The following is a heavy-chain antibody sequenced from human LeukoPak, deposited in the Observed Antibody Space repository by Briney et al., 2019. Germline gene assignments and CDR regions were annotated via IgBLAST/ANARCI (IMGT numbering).Heavy chain of an antibody. CDR2: MNPNSGNT. Sequence: ASVKVSCKASVYTFTSYDINWVRQATGQGLEWMGWMNPNSGNTGYAQKFQGGVTMTRNTSISTAYMELSSLRSEDTAVYYCARGAGTHYYYYYYMDVWGKGTTVTVSS. CDR3: ARGAGTHYYYYYYMDV. CDR1: VYTFTSYD. V-gene: IGHV1-8*01. J-gene: IGHJ6*03. D-gene: IGHD1-1*01.